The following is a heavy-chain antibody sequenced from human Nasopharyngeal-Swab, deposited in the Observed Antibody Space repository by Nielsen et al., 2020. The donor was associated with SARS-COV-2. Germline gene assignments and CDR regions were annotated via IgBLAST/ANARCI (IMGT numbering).Heavy chain of an antibody. J-gene: IGHJ4*02. CDR3: ASGLNWFPFDY. CDR2: TYYSGST. V-gene: IGHV4-59*01. Sequence: RQAPGKGLEWIGYTYYSGSTNYNPSLKSRVTISVDTSKNQFSLKLSSVTAADTAVYYCASGLNWFPFDYWGQGTLVTVSS. D-gene: IGHD3-9*01.